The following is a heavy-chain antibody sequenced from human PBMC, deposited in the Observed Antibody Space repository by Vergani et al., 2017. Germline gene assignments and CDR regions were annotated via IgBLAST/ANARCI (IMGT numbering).Heavy chain of an antibody. D-gene: IGHD6-13*01. CDR1: GFTFSSYA. CDR3: ASEDSSSWAGTPGFDY. Sequence: QVQLVESGGGVVQPGRSLRLSCAASGFTFSSYAMHGVRQAPGKGLEWVAVISYDGRNKYYADSVKGRFTISRDNSKNTLYLQMNSLRAADTAVYYCASEDSSSWAGTPGFDYWGQGTLVTVSS. V-gene: IGHV3-30*04. CDR2: ISYDGRNK. J-gene: IGHJ4*02.